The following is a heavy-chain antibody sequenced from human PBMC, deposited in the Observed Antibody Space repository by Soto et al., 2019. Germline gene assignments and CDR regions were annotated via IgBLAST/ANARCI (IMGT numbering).Heavy chain of an antibody. J-gene: IGHJ4*02. CDR3: ARLAQRRPLDS. CDR1: GGSISSGGYY. D-gene: IGHD6-25*01. CDR2: IYYSGST. Sequence: QVQLQESGPGLVKPSQTLSLTCTVSGGSISSGGYYWSWIRQHPGKGLEWIGYIYYSGSTYYNPSLKSGFTIAVDTSKTHFPLKPRSVTAADGAGYSGARLAQRRPLDSWGKGPLVPVSS. V-gene: IGHV4-31*03.